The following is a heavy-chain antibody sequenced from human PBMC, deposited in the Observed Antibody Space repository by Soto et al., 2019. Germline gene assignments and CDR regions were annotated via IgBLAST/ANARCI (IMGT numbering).Heavy chain of an antibody. CDR3: ARDQPYYDILTGHYYYYGMDV. Sequence: QVQLQESGPGLVKPSETLSLTCTVSGGSVSSSSYYWSWIRQPPGKGLEWIGYIYYSGSTNYNPSLKSRVTISVDTSKNHFSLNLSSVTAADTAVYYCARDQPYYDILTGHYYYYGMDVWGQGTTVTVSS. CDR2: IYYSGST. CDR1: GGSVSSSSYY. J-gene: IGHJ6*02. D-gene: IGHD3-9*01. V-gene: IGHV4-61*01.